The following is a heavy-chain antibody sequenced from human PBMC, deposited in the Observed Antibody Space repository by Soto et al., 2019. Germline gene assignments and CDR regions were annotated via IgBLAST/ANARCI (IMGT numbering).Heavy chain of an antibody. CDR2: IKPSGGSA. D-gene: IGHD2-15*01. J-gene: IGHJ4*02. CDR3: ARERGGIMCCVDS. V-gene: IGHV1-46*03. Sequence: IHWVRQAPGQGLEWMGIIKPSGGSATYAQNFQGRVTMTSDTSTSTVYMELSSLRSDDPAVYFWARERGGIMCCVDSWGRGTLV.